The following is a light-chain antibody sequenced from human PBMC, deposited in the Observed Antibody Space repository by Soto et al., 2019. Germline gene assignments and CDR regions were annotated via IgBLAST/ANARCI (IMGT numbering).Light chain of an antibody. J-gene: IGLJ2*01. Sequence: QSALTQPASVSGSPGQSITISCTGTSSDVGGYNYVSWYQQHPGKAPKLMIYEVSNRPSGVSNRFSGSKSGNTASLTISGLQAEDEAGYCCSSYTTSSTLDVVFGGGTNSPS. CDR2: EVS. V-gene: IGLV2-14*01. CDR1: SSDVGGYNY. CDR3: SSYTTSSTLDVV.